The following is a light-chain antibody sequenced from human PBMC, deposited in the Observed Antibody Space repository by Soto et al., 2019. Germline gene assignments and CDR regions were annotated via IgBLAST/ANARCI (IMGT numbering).Light chain of an antibody. J-gene: IGKJ1*01. CDR2: AAS. CDR1: QGIRND. V-gene: IGKV1-6*01. CDR3: AQDYIFPRT. Sequence: ALQMTQSPSSLSASVGDRVTIACRASQGIRNDLGWYQQKPGRAPKLLIYAASNLQSGVPSRFRGSGSDTDFALIISSLQPEDFATYYCAQDYIFPRTFGQGTKVDIK.